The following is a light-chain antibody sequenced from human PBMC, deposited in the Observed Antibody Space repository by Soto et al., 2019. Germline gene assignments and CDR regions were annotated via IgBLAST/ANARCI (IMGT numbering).Light chain of an antibody. CDR1: QSVSSSY. CDR3: QQYGSSPA. CDR2: GAS. J-gene: IGKJ1*01. Sequence: EIVFTQSPGTLSLSPGDRATLSCRASQSVSSSYLAWYQQKPGQAPRLLIYGASSRATGIPDRFSGSGSGTDFTLTISRLEPEDFAVYYCQQYGSSPAFGQGTKVDIK. V-gene: IGKV3-20*01.